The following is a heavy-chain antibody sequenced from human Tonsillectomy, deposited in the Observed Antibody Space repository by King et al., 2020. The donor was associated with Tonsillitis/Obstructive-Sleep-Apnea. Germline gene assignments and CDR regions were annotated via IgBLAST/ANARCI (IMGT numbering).Heavy chain of an antibody. CDR2: IYYIGST. V-gene: IGHV4-59*01. Sequence: VQLQESGPGLVKPSETLSLTCTVSGGSISSYYWSWIRQPPGKGLEWFGYIYYIGSTNYNPSLTSRVTISVDTSKNQFSLKLSSVTAADTAVYYCASWVGGDRKGLTVTDYYYYYMDVWGKGTTVTVSS. J-gene: IGHJ6*03. CDR3: ASWVGGDRKGLTVTDYYYYYMDV. D-gene: IGHD4-17*01. CDR1: GGSISSYY.